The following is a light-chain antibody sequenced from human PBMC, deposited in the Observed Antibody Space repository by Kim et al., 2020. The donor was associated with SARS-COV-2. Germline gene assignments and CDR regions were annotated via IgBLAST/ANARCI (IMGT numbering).Light chain of an antibody. CDR1: SSNIGGNN. CDR2: SNN. CDR3: AAWDDSLNGWV. V-gene: IGLV1-44*01. J-gene: IGLJ3*02. Sequence: QSVLTQPPSASGTPGQRVTISCTGSSSNIGGNNVNWYQQHPGTAPQLLIYSNNKRPSGVPDRFSGSKSGTSASLAISGLQSEDEADYYCAAWDDSLNGWVFGGGTKLTVL.